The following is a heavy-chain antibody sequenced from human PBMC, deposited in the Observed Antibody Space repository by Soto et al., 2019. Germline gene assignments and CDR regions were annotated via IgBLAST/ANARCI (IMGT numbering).Heavy chain of an antibody. CDR1: GYTLTELS. Sequence: ASGKVSCKVSGYTLTELSMHWVRQAPGKGLEWMGGFDPEDGETIYAQKFQGRVTMTEDTSTDTAYMELSSLRSEDTAVYYCATLDTTYSTIFHWGQGTLVTVSS. J-gene: IGHJ4*02. V-gene: IGHV1-24*01. CDR2: FDPEDGET. CDR3: ATLDTTYSTIFH. D-gene: IGHD6-13*01.